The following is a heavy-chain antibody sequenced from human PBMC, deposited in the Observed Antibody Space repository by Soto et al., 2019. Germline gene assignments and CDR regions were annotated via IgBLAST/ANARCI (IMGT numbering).Heavy chain of an antibody. J-gene: IGHJ4*02. CDR1: GFTFTRYS. CDR2: ISSTTNYI. D-gene: IGHD2-2*01. CDR3: ARKYEDLTSNFDY. Sequence: EVQLVESGGGLVKPGGSLRLSCAASGFTFTRYSMNWVRQAPGKWLEWVSSISSTTNYIYYGASMKGRFTISRDNAKNSMYLEMNSLRAEDTAVYYCARKYEDLTSNFDYWGQGNLVTVSS. V-gene: IGHV3-21*06.